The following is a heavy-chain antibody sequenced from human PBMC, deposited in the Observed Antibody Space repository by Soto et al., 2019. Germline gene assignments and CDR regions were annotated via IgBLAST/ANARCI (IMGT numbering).Heavy chain of an antibody. Sequence: SETLSLTCTVSDGSVSSANYYWTWIRQPPGKGLEWIAYIYYTGSTNYHPSLKSRVTISLDTSKNQFSLNLSAVTAADTAVYYWVVISKVRGQGYSTDYWG. J-gene: IGHJ4*01. CDR3: VVISKVRGQGYSTDY. CDR2: IYYTGST. D-gene: IGHD3-10*01. V-gene: IGHV4-61*01. CDR1: DGSVSSANYY.